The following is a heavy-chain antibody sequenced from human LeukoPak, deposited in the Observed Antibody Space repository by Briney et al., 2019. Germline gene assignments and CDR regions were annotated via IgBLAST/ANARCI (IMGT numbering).Heavy chain of an antibody. D-gene: IGHD4-23*01. Sequence: SETLSLTCTVSGGSISSSSYYWGWIRQPPGKGLEWIGSIYYSGSTYYNPSLKSRVTISVDTSKNQFSLKLSSVTAADTAVYYCARWGGNTYYFDYWGQGTLVTVSS. J-gene: IGHJ4*02. V-gene: IGHV4-39*01. CDR3: ARWGGNTYYFDY. CDR1: GGSISSSSYY. CDR2: IYYSGST.